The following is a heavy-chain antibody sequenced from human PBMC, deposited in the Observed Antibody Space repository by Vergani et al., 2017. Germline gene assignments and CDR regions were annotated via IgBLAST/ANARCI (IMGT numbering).Heavy chain of an antibody. D-gene: IGHD3-9*01. CDR2: IYSTGST. Sequence: QVQLEESGPGLVKPSETLSLTCTVSGGSFNTYYWSWIRQSPGKGLEWIGYIYSTGSTNYNPSLNSRVTMSVDTSKNQFSLKFRSVTAADTAVYFCARVMYRDEAATGYRLEGIDIWGQGTTVTISS. CDR3: ARVMYRDEAATGYRLEGIDI. J-gene: IGHJ6*02. V-gene: IGHV4-59*01. CDR1: GGSFNTYY.